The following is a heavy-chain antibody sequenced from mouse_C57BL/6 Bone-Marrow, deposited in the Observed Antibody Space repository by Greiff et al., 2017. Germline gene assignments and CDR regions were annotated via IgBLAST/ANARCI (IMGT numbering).Heavy chain of an antibody. CDR1: GYTFTSYW. V-gene: IGHV1-55*01. J-gene: IGHJ1*03. Sequence: VQLQQPGAELVKPGASVKMSCKASGYTFTSYWITWVKQRPGQGLEWIGDIYPGSGSTNYNEKFKSTATLTVDTSTSTAYMQRSSLTSEDSAVYDCARPDYSKYGYFDVWGTGTTATVSS. D-gene: IGHD2-5*01. CDR2: IYPGSGST. CDR3: ARPDYSKYGYFDV.